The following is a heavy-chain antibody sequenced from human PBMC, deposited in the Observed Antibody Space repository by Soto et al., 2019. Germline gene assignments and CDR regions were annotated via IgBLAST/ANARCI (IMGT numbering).Heavy chain of an antibody. Sequence: EVQLVESGGGLVQPGRSLRLSCAASGFTFDDYAMHWVRQAPGKGLEWVSGISWNSGSIGYADSVKGRFTISRDNAKNSLYLQMNSLRAEDTALYYCAKDMELNDYGDYVLSGWFDYWGQGTLVTVSS. CDR2: ISWNSGSI. CDR1: GFTFDDYA. D-gene: IGHD4-17*01. CDR3: AKDMELNDYGDYVLSGWFDY. V-gene: IGHV3-9*01. J-gene: IGHJ4*02.